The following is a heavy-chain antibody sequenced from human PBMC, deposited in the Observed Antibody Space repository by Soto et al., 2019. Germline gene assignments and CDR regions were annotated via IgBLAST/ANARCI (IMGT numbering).Heavy chain of an antibody. J-gene: IGHJ4*02. V-gene: IGHV4-4*07. CDR3: ARDIGSYAYGEGY. CDR1: GGSINSYW. D-gene: IGHD3-10*01. CDR2: IYSSGTT. Sequence: SETLSLTCSVSGGSINSYWWSWIRQPAGKGLEWIGRIYSSGTTDYNPSLNSRATLSVETSKNQFSLKLSSVTAADTAVYYCARDIGSYAYGEGYWGQGIQVTVSS.